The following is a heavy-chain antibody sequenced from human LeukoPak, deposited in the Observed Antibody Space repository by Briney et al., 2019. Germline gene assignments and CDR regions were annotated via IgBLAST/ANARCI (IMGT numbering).Heavy chain of an antibody. CDR1: GGSISSGNYY. CDR3: ARASSRYCSSTSCYDYYYYYYMDV. Sequence: PSQTLSLTCTVSGGSISSGNYYWSWIRQPAGKGLEWIGRIYTSGSTNYNPSLKSRVTISVDTSKNQFSLKLSSVTAADTAVYYCARASSRYCSSTSCYDYYYYYYMDVWGKGTTVTVFS. J-gene: IGHJ6*03. CDR2: IYTSGST. V-gene: IGHV4-61*02. D-gene: IGHD2-2*01.